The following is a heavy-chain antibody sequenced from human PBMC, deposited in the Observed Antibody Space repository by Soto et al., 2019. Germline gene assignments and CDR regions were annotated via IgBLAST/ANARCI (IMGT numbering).Heavy chain of an antibody. CDR2: ISGSGGST. V-gene: IGHV3-23*01. CDR3: AKDVPNYDILTGFLGGLAYYMDV. Sequence: HPGGSLRLSCAASGFTFDDYAMHWVRQAPGKGLEWVSAISGSGGSTYYADSVKGRFTISRDNSKNTLYLQMNSLRAEDTAVYYCAKDVPNYDILTGFLGGLAYYMDVWGKGTTVTVSS. D-gene: IGHD3-9*01. CDR1: GFTFDDYA. J-gene: IGHJ6*03.